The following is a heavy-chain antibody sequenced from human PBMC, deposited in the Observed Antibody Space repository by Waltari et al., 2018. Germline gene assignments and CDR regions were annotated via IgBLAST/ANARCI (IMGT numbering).Heavy chain of an antibody. CDR3: ARDRFSVSYGMDV. J-gene: IGHJ6*02. CDR1: GFTFSSYA. CDR2: ISSSGSTI. D-gene: IGHD1-26*01. Sequence: EVQLVESGGGLVQPGGSLRLSCAASGFTFSSYAMNWVRQAPGKGLEWVSYISSSGSTIYYADSVKGRFTISRDNAKNSLYLQMNSLRAEDTAVYYCARDRFSVSYGMDVWGQGTTVTVSS. V-gene: IGHV3-48*03.